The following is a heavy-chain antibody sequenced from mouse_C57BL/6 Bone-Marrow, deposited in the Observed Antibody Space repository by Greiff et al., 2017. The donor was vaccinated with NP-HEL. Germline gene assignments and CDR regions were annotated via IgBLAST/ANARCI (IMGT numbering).Heavy chain of an antibody. CDR3: GSEWFAY. J-gene: IGHJ3*01. Sequence: DVKLQESGPVLVKPGASVKMSCKASGYTFTDYYMNWVKQSHGKSLEWIGVINPYNGGTSYNQKFKGKATLTVDKSSSTAYMALNSLTSEDSAVYYCGSEWFAYWGQGTLVTVSA. CDR2: INPYNGGT. V-gene: IGHV1-19*01. CDR1: GYTFTDYY. D-gene: IGHD1-1*01.